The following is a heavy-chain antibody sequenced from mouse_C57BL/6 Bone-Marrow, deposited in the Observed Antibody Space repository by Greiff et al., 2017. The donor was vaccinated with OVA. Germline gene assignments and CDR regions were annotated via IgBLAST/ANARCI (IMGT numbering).Heavy chain of an antibody. CDR1: GYTFTDYN. Sequence: VQLQQSGPELVKPGASVKIPCKASGYTFTDYNMDWVRQSHGKSLEWIGDINPNNGGTIYNQKFKGKATLTVDKSSSTAYMELRILTSEDTAVYYCARRSYYSNGCAYWGKGTLDTVSA. V-gene: IGHV1-18*01. CDR3: ARRSYYSNGCAY. J-gene: IGHJ3*01. CDR2: INPNNGGT. D-gene: IGHD2-5*01.